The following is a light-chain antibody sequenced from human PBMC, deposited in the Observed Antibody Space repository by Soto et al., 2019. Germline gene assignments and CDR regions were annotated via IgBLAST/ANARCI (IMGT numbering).Light chain of an antibody. CDR1: QNIRTY. V-gene: IGKV1-39*01. CDR2: TAS. CDR3: QQTYSTLNS. Sequence: DIQVTQSPSSLSASVGDRVTITCRASQNIRTYLNWYQQRPGKPPKLLIHTASTLQSGVPSRFSGSGSGTDFTLTISSLQPEDFATYYCQQTYSTLNSFGQWTKLEIK. J-gene: IGKJ2*03.